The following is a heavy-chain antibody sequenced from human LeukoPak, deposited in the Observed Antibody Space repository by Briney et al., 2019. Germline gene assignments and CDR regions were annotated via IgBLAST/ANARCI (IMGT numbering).Heavy chain of an antibody. CDR1: GYTFTTDY. J-gene: IGHJ6*02. V-gene: IGHV1-18*04. CDR2: ISAYNGNT. D-gene: IGHD6-19*01. CDR3: ARDQIAVAGGYYYGMDV. Sequence: ASVKVSCKASGYTFTTDYIHWVRQAPGQGLKWMGWISAYNGNTNYAQKLQGRVTMTTDTSTSTAYMELRSLRSDDTAVYYCARDQIAVAGGYYYGMDVWGQGTTVTVSS.